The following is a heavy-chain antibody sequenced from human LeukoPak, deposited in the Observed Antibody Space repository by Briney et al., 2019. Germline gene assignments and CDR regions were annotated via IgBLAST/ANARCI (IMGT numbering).Heavy chain of an antibody. Sequence: GGSLRLSCAASGFTFSSYAMSWVRQAPGKGLEWVSAISGSGGSTYYADSVKGRFTISSDNSKNTLYLQMNSLRAEDTAVYYCAKDLVVPAATFYFDYWGQGTLVTVSS. CDR3: AKDLVVPAATFYFDY. CDR1: GFTFSSYA. J-gene: IGHJ4*02. V-gene: IGHV3-23*01. CDR2: ISGSGGST. D-gene: IGHD2-2*01.